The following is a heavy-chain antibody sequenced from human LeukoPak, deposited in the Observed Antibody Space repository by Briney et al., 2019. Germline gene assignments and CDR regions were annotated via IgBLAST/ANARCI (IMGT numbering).Heavy chain of an antibody. CDR3: ARDLRMVRGLERREGWFDP. J-gene: IGHJ5*02. D-gene: IGHD3-10*01. Sequence: ASVKVSCKASGYTFTGYYMHWVRQAPGQGLEWMGWINPNSGGTNYAQKFQGRVTMTRDTSISTAYMELSRLRSDDTAVYYCARDLRMVRGLERREGWFDPWGQGTLVTVSS. V-gene: IGHV1-2*02. CDR1: GYTFTGYY. CDR2: INPNSGGT.